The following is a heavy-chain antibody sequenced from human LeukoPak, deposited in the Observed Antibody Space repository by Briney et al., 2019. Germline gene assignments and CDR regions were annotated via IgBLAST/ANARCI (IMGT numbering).Heavy chain of an antibody. D-gene: IGHD6-13*01. CDR3: ARDSSARYSSSWYVVGDFDY. V-gene: IGHV4-39*07. CDR1: GGSISSSSYY. J-gene: IGHJ4*02. CDR2: IYHSGST. Sequence: PSETLSLTCTVSGGSISSSSYYWGWIRQPPGKGLEWTGSIYHSGSTYYNPSLKSRVTTSVDTSKNQFSLRMNSLTAADTAVYYCARDSSARYSSSWYVVGDFDYWGQGTPVTVSS.